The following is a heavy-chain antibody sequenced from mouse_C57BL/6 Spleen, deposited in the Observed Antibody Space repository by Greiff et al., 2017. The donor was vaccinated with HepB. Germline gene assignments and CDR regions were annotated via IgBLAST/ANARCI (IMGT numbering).Heavy chain of an antibody. J-gene: IGHJ4*01. CDR1: GFTFSDYG. Sequence: EVQLVESGGGLVKPGGSLKLSCAASGFTFSDYGMHWVRQAPEKGLEWVAYISSGSSTIYYADTVKGRFTISRDNAKNTLFLQMTRLRSEDTAMYYCARSPHYYGSSYDYAMDYWGQGTSVTVSS. CDR2: ISSGSSTI. V-gene: IGHV5-17*01. D-gene: IGHD1-1*01. CDR3: ARSPHYYGSSYDYAMDY.